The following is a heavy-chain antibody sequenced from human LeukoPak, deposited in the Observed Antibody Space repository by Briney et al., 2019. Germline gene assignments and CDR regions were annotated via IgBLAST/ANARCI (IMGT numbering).Heavy chain of an antibody. J-gene: IGHJ4*02. Sequence: PRGSLRLSCAASGFTFRSYWMHWVRQAPGKELVWVSRINSDGSSITYADSVKGRFTISRDNAKNTLFLQMNNLRVEDTAVYYCAREGRVSGYDFDCWGQGTLVTVSS. V-gene: IGHV3-74*03. CDR1: GFTFRSYW. CDR2: INSDGSSI. CDR3: AREGRVSGYDFDC. D-gene: IGHD5-12*01.